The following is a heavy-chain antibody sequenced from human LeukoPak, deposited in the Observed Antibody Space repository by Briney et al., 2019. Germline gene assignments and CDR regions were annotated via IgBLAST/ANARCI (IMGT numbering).Heavy chain of an antibody. CDR3: ARGYYWYFDL. CDR1: GGSISSYY. CDR2: IYYSGST. J-gene: IGHJ2*01. V-gene: IGHV4-59*01. Sequence: SETLSLICTVSGGSISSYYWSWVRQPPGKGLEWIGYIYYSGSTNYNPSLKSRVTISVDTSKNQFSLKLSSVTAADTAVYYCARGYYWYFDLWGRGTLVTVSS.